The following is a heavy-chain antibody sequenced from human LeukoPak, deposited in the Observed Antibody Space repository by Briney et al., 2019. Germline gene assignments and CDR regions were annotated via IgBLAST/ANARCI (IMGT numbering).Heavy chain of an antibody. CDR3: AREAYGDPGYHMDV. D-gene: IGHD4-17*01. Sequence: SETLSLTCTVSGGSISSYYWSWIRQPPGKGLEWIGYIYYSGSTNYNPSLKSRVTISVDTSKNQLSLKLSSVTAADTAVYYCAREAYGDPGYHMDVWGKGTTVTVSS. CDR1: GGSISSYY. CDR2: IYYSGST. V-gene: IGHV4-59*01. J-gene: IGHJ6*03.